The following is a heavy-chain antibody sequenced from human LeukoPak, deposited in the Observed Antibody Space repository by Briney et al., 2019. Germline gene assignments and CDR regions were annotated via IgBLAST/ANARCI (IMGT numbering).Heavy chain of an antibody. J-gene: IGHJ5*02. V-gene: IGHV1-46*01. CDR3: AREAPDLLLWFGESHRNWFDP. CDR1: GYTFTSYY. Sequence: ASVKVSCKASGYTFTSYYMHWVRQAPGQGLEWMGIINPSGGSTSYAQKFQGRVTMTRDTSTSTVYMELSSLRSEDTAVYYCAREAPDLLLWFGESHRNWFDPRGQGTLVTVSS. D-gene: IGHD3-10*01. CDR2: INPSGGST.